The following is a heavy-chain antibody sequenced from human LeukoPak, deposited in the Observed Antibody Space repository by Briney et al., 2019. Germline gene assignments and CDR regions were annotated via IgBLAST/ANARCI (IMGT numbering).Heavy chain of an antibody. CDR3: AKGHSGYDWSYFDY. J-gene: IGHJ4*02. D-gene: IGHD5-12*01. Sequence: GGSLRLSCVAYGFTFRNYAMRWVRQAPGKGVEWVSSISGRACNTYYAHSLKGRFTISTDNSKNTLYLQMNSLRVEDTAVYYCAKGHSGYDWSYFDYWGQGTLVTVSS. V-gene: IGHV3-23*01. CDR1: GFTFRNYA. CDR2: ISGRACNT.